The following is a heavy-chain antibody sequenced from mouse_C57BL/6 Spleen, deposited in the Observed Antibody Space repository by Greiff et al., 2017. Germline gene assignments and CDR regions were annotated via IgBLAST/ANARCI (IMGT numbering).Heavy chain of an antibody. CDR3: ARGINYDVYYFDN. CDR2: IHPNSGST. Sequence: QVQLQQPGAELVKPGASVKLSCKASGYTFTSYWMHWVKQRPGQGLEWIGMIHPNSGSTNYNEKFKSKATLTVDKSSSTAYMQLRSLTSEDSAVYYCARGINYDVYYFDNRGQGTTLTVSS. D-gene: IGHD2-4*01. CDR1: GYTFTSYW. J-gene: IGHJ2*01. V-gene: IGHV1-64*01.